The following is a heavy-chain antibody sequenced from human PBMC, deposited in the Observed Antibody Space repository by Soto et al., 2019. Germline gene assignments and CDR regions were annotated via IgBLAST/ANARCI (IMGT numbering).Heavy chain of an antibody. CDR1: GGSISSYY. V-gene: IGHV4-59*01. CDR3: ARAPRGNYGYPSYFDY. CDR2: TYYSGGT. D-gene: IGHD3-10*01. Sequence: PSEILSLTCTVSGGSISSYYWTWIRQPPGKGLEWIGYTYYSGGTNYNPSLKSRVTISVDTSKNQFSLKLSSVTAADTAVHYCARAPRGNYGYPSYFDYWGQGTLVTVSS. J-gene: IGHJ4*02.